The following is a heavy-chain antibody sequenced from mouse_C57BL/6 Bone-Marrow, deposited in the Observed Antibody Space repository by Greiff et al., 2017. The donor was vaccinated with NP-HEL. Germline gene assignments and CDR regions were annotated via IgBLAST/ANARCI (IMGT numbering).Heavy chain of an antibody. CDR1: GYSITSGYY. CDR3: ARVPNWYYFDY. CDR2: ISYDGSN. J-gene: IGHJ2*01. V-gene: IGHV3-6*01. D-gene: IGHD4-1*02. Sequence: EVQRVESGPGLVKPSQSLSLTCSVTGYSITSGYYWNWIRQFPGNKLEWMGYISYDGSNNYNPSLKNRISITRDTSKNQFFLKLNSVTTEDTATYYCARVPNWYYFDYWGQGTTLTVSS.